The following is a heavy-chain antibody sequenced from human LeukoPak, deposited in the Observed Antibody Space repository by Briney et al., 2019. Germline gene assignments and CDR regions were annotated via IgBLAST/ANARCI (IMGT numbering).Heavy chain of an antibody. D-gene: IGHD2-15*01. CDR3: ARGQDVVVVVAANVWFDP. CDR1: GGSISSYY. J-gene: IGHJ5*02. CDR2: IYYSGST. V-gene: IGHV4-59*12. Sequence: SETLSLTCTVSGGSISSYYWSWIRQPPGKGLEWIGYIYYSGSTNYNPSLKSRVTISVDTSKNQFSLKLSSVTAADTAVYYCARGQDVVVVVAANVWFDPWGQGTLVTVSS.